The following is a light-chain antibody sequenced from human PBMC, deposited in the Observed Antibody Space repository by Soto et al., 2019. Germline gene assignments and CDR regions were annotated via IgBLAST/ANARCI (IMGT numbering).Light chain of an antibody. CDR3: HQCCRYPCT. CDR2: KAS. Sequence: DIQMTQSPSTLSASVGDRVTISCRASKSVDTSVAWDQQKQGKAPHLMIYKASSLETGVQSSFSGSGSVTEITLTISSLQPEDFATYYWHQCCRYPCTFGQGNKGEIK. J-gene: IGKJ1*01. V-gene: IGKV1-5*03. CDR1: KSVDTS.